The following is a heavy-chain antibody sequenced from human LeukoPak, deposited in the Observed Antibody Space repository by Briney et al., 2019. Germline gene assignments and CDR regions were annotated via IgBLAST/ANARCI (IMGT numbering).Heavy chain of an antibody. J-gene: IGHJ4*02. CDR2: ISYDGSNQ. CDR1: GFTFSSYS. D-gene: IGHD2/OR15-2a*01. V-gene: IGHV3-30*03. Sequence: PGGSLRLSCAASGFTFSSYSMHWVRQAPGKGLEWVTSISYDGSNQHYADSMKGRFTISRDNSKNTLYLQMNSLRAEDTAVYYCARDSQPYVNSKEYYFDYWGQGTLVTVSS. CDR3: ARDSQPYVNSKEYYFDY.